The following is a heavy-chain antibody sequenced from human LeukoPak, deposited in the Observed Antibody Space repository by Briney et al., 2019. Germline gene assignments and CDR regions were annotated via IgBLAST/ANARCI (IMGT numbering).Heavy chain of an antibody. CDR2: IYYSGST. CDR1: GGSISSSSYY. Sequence: PSETLSLTCTVSGGSISSSSYYWGWIRQPPGKGLEWIGSIYYSGSTYYNPSLKSRVTISVDTSKNQFSLKLSSVTAADTAVYYCARGGGGPAAIPYFDYWGQGTLVTVSS. D-gene: IGHD2-2*01. J-gene: IGHJ4*02. CDR3: ARGGGGPAAIPYFDY. V-gene: IGHV4-39*07.